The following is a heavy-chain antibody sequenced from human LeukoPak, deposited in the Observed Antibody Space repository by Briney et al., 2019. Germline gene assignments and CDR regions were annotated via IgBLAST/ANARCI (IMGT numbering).Heavy chain of an antibody. J-gene: IGHJ5*02. V-gene: IGHV4-31*11. D-gene: IGHD2-2*02. CDR3: ARGDCSSTSCYTDWFDP. CDR1: GGSFSGYY. CDR2: IYYSGST. Sequence: SETLSLTCAVYGGSFSGYYWTWIRQHPGKGLEWIGYIYYSGSTYYNPSLKSRVTISVDTSKKQFSLNLSSVTAADTAVYYCARGDCSSTSCYTDWFDPWGQGTLVTVSS.